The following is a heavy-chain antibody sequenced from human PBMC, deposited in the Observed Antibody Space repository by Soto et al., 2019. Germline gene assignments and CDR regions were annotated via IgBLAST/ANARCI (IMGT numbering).Heavy chain of an antibody. CDR1: GFTFSGYG. D-gene: IGHD1-26*01. CDR2: TRHDGSNT. J-gene: IGHJ4*02. V-gene: IGHV3-30*02. CDR3: ARDGVGATTFFGYFDY. Sequence: GGSLRLSCAAPGFTFSGYGMHWVRQAPGKGLEWVAITRHDGSNTYYADSVRGRFTISRDNSKKTLYLQMDSLRAEDTAVYYCARDGVGATTFFGYFDYWGQGTLVTVSS.